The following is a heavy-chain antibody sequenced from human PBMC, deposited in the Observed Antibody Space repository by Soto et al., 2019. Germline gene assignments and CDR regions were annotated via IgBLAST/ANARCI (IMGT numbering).Heavy chain of an antibody. Sequence: ASVKVSCKASGYTFTSYGISWVRQAPGQGLEWMGWISAYNGNTNYAQKLQGRVTMTTDTSTSTAYMELRSLRSDDTAVYYCVRVLLLWSSTSCYGGDIDYWGQGTLVTVSS. CDR2: ISAYNGNT. CDR3: VRVLLLWSSTSCYGGDIDY. CDR1: GYTFTSYG. V-gene: IGHV1-18*01. J-gene: IGHJ4*02. D-gene: IGHD2-2*01.